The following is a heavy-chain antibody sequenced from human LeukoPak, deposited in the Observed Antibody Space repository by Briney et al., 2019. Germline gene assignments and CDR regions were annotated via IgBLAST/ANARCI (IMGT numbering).Heavy chain of an antibody. CDR3: ARSTTGTTVRYFDY. V-gene: IGHV3-21*01. CDR2: ISSSSSYI. J-gene: IGHJ4*02. Sequence: GGSLRLSCAASGFTFSSYSMNWVRQAPGKGLEWVSSISSSSSYIYYADSVKGRFTISRDNAKNSLYLQMNGLRAEDTAVYYCARSTTGTTVRYFDYWGQGTLVTVSS. CDR1: GFTFSSYS. D-gene: IGHD1-1*01.